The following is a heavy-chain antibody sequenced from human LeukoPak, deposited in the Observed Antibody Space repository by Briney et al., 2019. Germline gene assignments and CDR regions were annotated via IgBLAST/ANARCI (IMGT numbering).Heavy chain of an antibody. J-gene: IGHJ3*01. V-gene: IGHV3-66*01. CDR1: GXTVSSNY. Sequence: GXXLRLSCAASGXTVSSNYLSWVRQAPGKGLEWVSVIYSGGSSTSYADSVKGRFTISRDNSKNTLYLQMNSLRAEDTAVYYCATRRTVTTLYDAFDVWGLGTMVTVSS. CDR2: IYSGGSST. CDR3: ATRRTVTTLYDAFDV. D-gene: IGHD4-17*01.